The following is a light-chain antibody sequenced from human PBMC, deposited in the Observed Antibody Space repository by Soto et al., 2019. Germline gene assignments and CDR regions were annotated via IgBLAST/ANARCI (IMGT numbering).Light chain of an antibody. CDR1: QSISSN. J-gene: IGKJ4*01. V-gene: IGKV3-15*01. Sequence: EIVMTQSPATLSVSPGESATLSCRASQSISSNLAWYQQKPGQAPRLLIYGASARATTIPARFSGSGSGTEFTLTISSLQSEDFAVYYCQQYTNWPLTFGGGTKVDI. CDR3: QQYTNWPLT. CDR2: GAS.